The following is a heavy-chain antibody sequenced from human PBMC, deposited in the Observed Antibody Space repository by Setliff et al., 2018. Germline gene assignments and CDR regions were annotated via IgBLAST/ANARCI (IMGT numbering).Heavy chain of an antibody. CDR1: GYTFANYW. CDR3: ARRPGYRSGPFDY. Sequence: GESLKISCKGSGYTFANYWIGWVRQMPGKGLEWMGIIYPGDSDTRYSPSFQGQVTISADKSISTAYLQWSSLKASDTAMYYCARRPGYRSGPFDYWGQGTLVTVSS. J-gene: IGHJ4*02. D-gene: IGHD6-19*01. V-gene: IGHV5-51*01. CDR2: IYPGDSDT.